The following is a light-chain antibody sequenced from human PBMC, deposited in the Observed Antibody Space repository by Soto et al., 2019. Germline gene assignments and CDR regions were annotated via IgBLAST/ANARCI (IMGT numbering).Light chain of an antibody. CDR1: QSVRSGF. CDR2: AAS. J-gene: IGKJ2*01. CDR3: HQYDSSLPYT. V-gene: IGKV3-20*01. Sequence: EIVLTQSPGTLSLSPGERATLSCRASQSVRSGFLAWYQQKPGQAPRLLIYAASSRATGIPDRFSGTGSGTDFTLTISRLEPEDFAVYYCHQYDSSLPYTFGQGTKLESK.